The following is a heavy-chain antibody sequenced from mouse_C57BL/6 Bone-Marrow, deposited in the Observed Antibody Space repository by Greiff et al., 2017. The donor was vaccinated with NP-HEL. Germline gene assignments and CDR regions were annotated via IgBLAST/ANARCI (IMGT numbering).Heavy chain of an antibody. J-gene: IGHJ4*01. V-gene: IGHV1-61*01. CDR1: GYTFTSYW. D-gene: IGHD1-1*01. CDR3: ARRSITTVVDYYARDY. Sequence: QVQLQQPGAELVRPGSSVKLSCKASGYTFTSYWMDWVKQRPGQGLEWIGNIYPSDSETHYNQKFKDKATLTVDKSSSTAYMQLSSLTSEDSAVYYCARRSITTVVDYYARDYWGQGTSVTVSS. CDR2: IYPSDSET.